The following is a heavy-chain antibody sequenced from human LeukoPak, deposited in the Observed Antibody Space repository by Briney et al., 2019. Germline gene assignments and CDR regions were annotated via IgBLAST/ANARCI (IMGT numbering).Heavy chain of an antibody. V-gene: IGHV3-74*01. D-gene: IGHD3-10*01. CDR1: GFTLNGYW. J-gene: IGHJ5*02. CDR3: ARVATGSYDWFDP. Sequence: GGSPRLSCAAPGFTLNGYWMHWVRQAPGKGLVWVSRINSDGGTTSYADSVKGRFTISRDNSKNTLYLQMNSLRAEDTAVYFCARVATGSYDWFDPWGQGTLVTVSS. CDR2: INSDGGTT.